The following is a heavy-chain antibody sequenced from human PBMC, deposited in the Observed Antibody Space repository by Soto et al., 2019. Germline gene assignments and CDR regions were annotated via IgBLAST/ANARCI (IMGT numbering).Heavy chain of an antibody. Sequence: SETLSLTCTVSGGSISSYYWSWIRQPPGKGLEWIGYIHYSGSTNYNPSLRSRVTISVDTSKKQFSLKLRSVTAADTAMYYCARHTDYGDYEGYYYMDVWGKGTTVTVSS. V-gene: IGHV4-59*08. CDR2: IHYSGST. CDR3: ARHTDYGDYEGYYYMDV. D-gene: IGHD4-17*01. J-gene: IGHJ6*03. CDR1: GGSISSYY.